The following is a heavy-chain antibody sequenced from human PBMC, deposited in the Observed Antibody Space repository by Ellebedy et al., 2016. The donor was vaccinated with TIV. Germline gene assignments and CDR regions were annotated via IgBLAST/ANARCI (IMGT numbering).Heavy chain of an antibody. CDR2: INPNSGGT. V-gene: IGHV1-2*02. Sequence: AASVKVSCKASGYTFTGHYMHWVRQAPGQGLEWMGWINPNSGGTNYAQKFQGRVTMTRDTSISTAYMELSRLRSDDTAVYYCARSLSWSQDYYYGMDVWGQGTTVTVSS. CDR1: GYTFTGHY. J-gene: IGHJ6*02. D-gene: IGHD2-8*01. CDR3: ARSLSWSQDYYYGMDV.